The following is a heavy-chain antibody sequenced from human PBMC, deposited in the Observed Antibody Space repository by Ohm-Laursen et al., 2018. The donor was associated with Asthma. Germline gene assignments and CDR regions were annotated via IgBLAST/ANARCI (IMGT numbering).Heavy chain of an antibody. D-gene: IGHD2/OR15-2a*01. J-gene: IGHJ6*02. CDR3: ARDRISGYFYYYGMDV. CDR2: ISKDGNNK. Sequence: SLRLSCAASGYTFSRYSIHWVRQAPGKGLEWVAVISKDGNNKHYADSVKGRFTISRDNSRNTLYLQMNSLRAEDTAVYYCARDRISGYFYYYGMDVWGQGTTVTVSS. CDR1: GYTFSRYS. V-gene: IGHV3-30*03.